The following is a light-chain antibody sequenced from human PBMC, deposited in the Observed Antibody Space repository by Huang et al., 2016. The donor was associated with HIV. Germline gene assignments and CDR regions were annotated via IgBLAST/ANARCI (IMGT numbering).Light chain of an antibody. J-gene: IGKJ4*01. V-gene: IGKV3-11*01. Sequence: EIVLTQSPATLSLSPGERATLSCRASQSVRTYLAWYQQKPGQAPRLLIYDASNRATGIPARFSGSGSGTDFTLTISNLQSEDFAVYYCQQRSAWPLTCGGGTKVEI. CDR2: DAS. CDR3: QQRSAWPLT. CDR1: QSVRTY.